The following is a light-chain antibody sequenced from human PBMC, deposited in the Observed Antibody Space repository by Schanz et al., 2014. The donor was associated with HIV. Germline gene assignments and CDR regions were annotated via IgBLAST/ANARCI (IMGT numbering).Light chain of an antibody. V-gene: IGKV1-9*01. CDR3: QQTDSFPLT. CDR2: GAS. CDR1: QDISTY. Sequence: IQLTQSPSSLSASVGDRVTITCRASQDISTYLAWYQQKPGKAPKLLTYGASTLQSGVPPRFSGSGSGTDFTLTISSLQPEDFATYFCQQTDSFPLTFGGGTRVEI. J-gene: IGKJ4*01.